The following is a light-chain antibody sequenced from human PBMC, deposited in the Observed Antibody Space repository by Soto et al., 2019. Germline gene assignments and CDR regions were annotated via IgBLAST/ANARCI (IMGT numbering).Light chain of an antibody. CDR2: LEGSGTY. V-gene: IGLV4-60*02. Sequence: QPVLTQSSSASASQGSSVKLTCTLSSGHSSYIIAWHQQQPGKAPRYLMKLEGSGTYNKGSGVPDRFSGSSSGADRYLTISNFQFEDEADYYCETWDTNTRVFGGGTKLTVL. CDR1: SGHSSYI. J-gene: IGLJ2*01. CDR3: ETWDTNTRV.